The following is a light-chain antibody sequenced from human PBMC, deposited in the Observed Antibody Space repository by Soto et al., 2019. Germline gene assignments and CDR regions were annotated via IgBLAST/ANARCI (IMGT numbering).Light chain of an antibody. CDR1: QSVKRG. Sequence: EIVLTQSPATLSLSPGEGATLSCRASQSVKRGLGWYQQKPGQAPTLLIYDASNRATGIPARFSGSGSDTDFTLTISSLEPEDFAIYYCQQRDDWPLTFGGGTRVEI. CDR3: QQRDDWPLT. V-gene: IGKV3-11*01. CDR2: DAS. J-gene: IGKJ4*01.